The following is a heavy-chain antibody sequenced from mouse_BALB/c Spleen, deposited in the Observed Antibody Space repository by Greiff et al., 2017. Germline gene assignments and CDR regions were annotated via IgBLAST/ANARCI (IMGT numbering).Heavy chain of an antibody. CDR2: INPSTGYT. CDR3: ARSTDLLPWFAY. D-gene: IGHD2-1*01. CDR1: GYTFTSYW. V-gene: IGHV1-7*01. J-gene: IGHJ3*01. Sequence: VKLVESGAELAKPGASVKMSCKASGYTFTSYWMHWVKQRPGQGLEWIGYINPSTGYTEYNQKFKDKATLTADKSSSTAYMQLSSLTSEDSAVYYCARSTDLLPWFAYWGQGTLVTVSA.